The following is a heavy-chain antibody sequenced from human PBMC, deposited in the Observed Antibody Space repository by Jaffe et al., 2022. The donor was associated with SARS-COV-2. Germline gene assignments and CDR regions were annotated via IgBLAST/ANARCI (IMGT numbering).Heavy chain of an antibody. CDR1: GGSISSGSSY. CDR2: ISTSGST. CDR3: ARDLPGQHHGGGYFAL. D-gene: IGHD3-16*01. J-gene: IGHJ2*01. V-gene: IGHV4-61*02. Sequence: QVQLQESGPGLVKPSQTLSLTCTVSGGSISSGSSYWSWIRQPAGKGLEWIGRISTSGSTNYSPSLKSRITISVDTSKNQFSLKLSSVTAADTAVYYCARDLPGQHHGGGYFALWGRGTLVTVSS.